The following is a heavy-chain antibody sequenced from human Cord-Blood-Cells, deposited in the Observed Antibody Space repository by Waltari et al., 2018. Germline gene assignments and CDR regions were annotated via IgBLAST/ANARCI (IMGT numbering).Heavy chain of an antibody. V-gene: IGHV3-21*01. Sequence: EVQLVESGGGLVKPGGSLRLSCAASGSTFGSYSRNWVPQAPGKGLEWVSSISSSSSYIYYADSVKGRFTISRDNTKNSLYLQMNSLRAEDTAVYYCARDQGFDYWGQGTLVTVSS. CDR1: GSTFGSYS. CDR2: ISSSSSYI. CDR3: ARDQGFDY. J-gene: IGHJ4*02.